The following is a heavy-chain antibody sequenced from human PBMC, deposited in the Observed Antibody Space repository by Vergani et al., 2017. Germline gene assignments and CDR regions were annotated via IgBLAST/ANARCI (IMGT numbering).Heavy chain of an antibody. Sequence: QVQLQESGPGLVKPSETLSLTCTVSGGSISSYYWSWIRQPPGKGLEWIGYIYYSGSTNYNPSLKSRVTISVDTSKNQFSLKLSSVTAADTAVYYCARHQVGRDGYSPFYYYYGMDVWGQGTTVTVSS. V-gene: IGHV4-59*08. CDR1: GGSISSYY. J-gene: IGHJ6*02. D-gene: IGHD5-24*01. CDR3: ARHQVGRDGYSPFYYYYGMDV. CDR2: IYYSGST.